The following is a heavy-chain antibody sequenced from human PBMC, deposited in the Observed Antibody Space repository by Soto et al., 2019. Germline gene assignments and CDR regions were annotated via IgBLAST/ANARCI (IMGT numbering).Heavy chain of an antibody. Sequence: PGGSLRLSCAASGFTFSSYGMSWVRQAPGKGLEWVSSISGSGGSTYYADSVKGRFTISRDNSKNTLYLQMNSLRAEDTAVYYCATASAPGGTYFPLWFWGQGTLVTVSS. J-gene: IGHJ1*01. CDR3: ATASAPGGTYFPLWF. V-gene: IGHV3-23*01. D-gene: IGHD1-26*01. CDR1: GFTFSSYG. CDR2: ISGSGGST.